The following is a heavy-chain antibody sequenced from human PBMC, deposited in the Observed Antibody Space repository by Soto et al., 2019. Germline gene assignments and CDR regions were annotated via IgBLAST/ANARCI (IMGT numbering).Heavy chain of an antibody. J-gene: IGHJ4*02. CDR3: ASGASSWYPYFFDS. Sequence: GASVKVSCKASEGTFNSYAIAWVRQAPGQGLEWMGGIIPYYNTLNYAQKFQDRVTITADDSTNTVYMELSSLRSDDTAVYFCASGASSWYPYFFDSWAQGTLVTVSS. D-gene: IGHD6-13*01. CDR1: EGTFNSYA. V-gene: IGHV1-69*13. CDR2: IIPYYNTL.